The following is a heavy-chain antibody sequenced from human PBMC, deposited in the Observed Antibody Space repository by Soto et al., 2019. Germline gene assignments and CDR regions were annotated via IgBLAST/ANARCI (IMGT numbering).Heavy chain of an antibody. D-gene: IGHD3-10*01. CDR2: ISGSGGST. Sequence: GGSLRLSCAASGFTFSSYAMSWVRQAPGKGLEWVSAISGSGGSTYYADSVKGRFTISRDNSKNTLYLKMNSLRAEDTAVYYCAKDPRITMESPDAFDIWGQGTMVTVSS. V-gene: IGHV3-23*01. CDR3: AKDPRITMESPDAFDI. CDR1: GFTFSSYA. J-gene: IGHJ3*02.